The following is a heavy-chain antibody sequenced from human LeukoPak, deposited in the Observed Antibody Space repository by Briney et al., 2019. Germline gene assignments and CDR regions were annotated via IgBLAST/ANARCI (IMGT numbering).Heavy chain of an antibody. CDR1: GGSFSGYY. J-gene: IGHJ4*02. D-gene: IGHD3-3*01. CDR3: ARGISDFWSGYYLYFDY. Sequence: PSETLSLTCAVYGGSFSGYYWSWIRQPPGKGLEWIGEINHSGSTNYNPSLKSRVTISVDTSKNQLSLKLSSVTAADTAVYYCARGISDFWSGYYLYFDYWGQGTLVTVSS. CDR2: INHSGST. V-gene: IGHV4-34*01.